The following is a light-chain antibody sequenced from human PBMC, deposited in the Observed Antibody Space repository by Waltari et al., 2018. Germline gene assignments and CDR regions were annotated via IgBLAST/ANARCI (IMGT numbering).Light chain of an antibody. V-gene: IGLV2-14*03. CDR2: DVF. CDR3: NSYTGSSSWV. Sequence: QSALTQPASVSGSPGQSITISCTGTTSDVGVYNYVSWYQQHPGKAPQLIIYDVFERPSGVSNRFSGSKSGNTASLTISGLLAEDEADYYCNSYTGSSSWVFGGGTKLTVL. CDR1: TSDVGVYNY. J-gene: IGLJ3*02.